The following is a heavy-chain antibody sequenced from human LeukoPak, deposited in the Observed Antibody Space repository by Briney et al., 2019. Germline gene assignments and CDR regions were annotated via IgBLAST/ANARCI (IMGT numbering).Heavy chain of an antibody. D-gene: IGHD1-26*01. J-gene: IGHJ3*01. CDR2: SYSGGNA. CDR3: AHSKRGGGYYINAFAV. CDR1: GASTSAYY. Sequence: KPSETLSLTCTVSGASTSAYYWSWIRQPPGKGLEWIGYSYSGGNANYNPSLKTRVTISIDTSENQFSLRLTSVTAADTAAYFCAHSKRGGGYYINAFAVWGQGTLVTISS. V-gene: IGHV4-59*01.